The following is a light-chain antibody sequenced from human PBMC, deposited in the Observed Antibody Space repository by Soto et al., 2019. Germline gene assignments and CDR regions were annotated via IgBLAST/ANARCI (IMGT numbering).Light chain of an antibody. J-gene: IGKJ4*01. CDR1: QDISIY. CDR3: QQRDTLLT. CDR2: DAS. Sequence: IQMTQSPSSLSASVGDRVTITCQASQDISIYLNWYRQKPGKAPEVLIYDASKLGRGVPSRFSGSGSGTEFTFSITSLQPEHFATYYCQQRDTLLTFGGGTTVDLK. V-gene: IGKV1-33*01.